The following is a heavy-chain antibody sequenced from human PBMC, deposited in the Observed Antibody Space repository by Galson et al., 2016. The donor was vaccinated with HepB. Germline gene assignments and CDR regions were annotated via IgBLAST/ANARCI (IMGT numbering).Heavy chain of an antibody. CDR3: ARGRYQYDNSGRGPDY. CDR2: TWYTGTNK. Sequence: SLRLSCAASGFSFSSYGIHWVRQAPGKGLEWVAGTWYTGTNKYYADSVKGRFTISRDNSKNTLFLQMNSLRVEDTAVYYCARGRYQYDNSGRGPDYWGQGTLVTVS. V-gene: IGHV3-33*01. CDR1: GFSFSSYG. J-gene: IGHJ4*02. D-gene: IGHD3-22*01.